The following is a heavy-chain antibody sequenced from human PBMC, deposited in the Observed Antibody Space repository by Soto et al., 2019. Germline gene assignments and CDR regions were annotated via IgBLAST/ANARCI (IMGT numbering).Heavy chain of an antibody. CDR3: WRDDVYCSGGSCYGVPMDV. CDR1: GFTVSSHY. J-gene: IGHJ6*03. CDR2: IQSGGST. Sequence: EVQLVESGGDLVQPGGSLRLSCAASGFTVSSHYMNWVRQAPGKGLEWVSLIQSGGSTFYADSVKGRFTISRDNSKNTLFLQMNSLGVEDTAMYYWWRDDVYCSGGSCYGVPMDVLGRGTTVTVSS. D-gene: IGHD2-15*01. V-gene: IGHV3-66*01.